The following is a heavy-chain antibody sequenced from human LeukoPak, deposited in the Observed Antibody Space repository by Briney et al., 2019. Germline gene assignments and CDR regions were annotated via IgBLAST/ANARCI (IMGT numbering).Heavy chain of an antibody. CDR3: ASLRVVRGVISPFDY. J-gene: IGHJ4*02. V-gene: IGHV3-21*01. CDR1: GFTFSSYS. CDR2: ISSSSSYI. Sequence: GGSLRLSCAASGFTFSSYSMNWVRQAPGKGLEWVSSISSSSSYIYYADSVKGRFTISRDNAKNSLYLQMNSLRAEDTAVYYCASLRVVRGVISPFDYWGQGTLVTVSS. D-gene: IGHD3-10*01.